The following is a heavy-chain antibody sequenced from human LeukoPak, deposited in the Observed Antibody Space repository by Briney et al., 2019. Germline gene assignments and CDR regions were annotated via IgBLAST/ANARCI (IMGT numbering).Heavy chain of an antibody. Sequence: GGSLRLSCAASGFTFSSYAMSWVRQAPGKGLEWVSAISGSGGSTYYADSVKGRFTISRDNSKNTLYLQMNSLRAEDTAVYYCAKGHGQRTVTQPYYFDCWGQGTLVTVSS. V-gene: IGHV3-23*01. D-gene: IGHD4-17*01. CDR2: ISGSGGST. CDR1: GFTFSSYA. J-gene: IGHJ4*02. CDR3: AKGHGQRTVTQPYYFDC.